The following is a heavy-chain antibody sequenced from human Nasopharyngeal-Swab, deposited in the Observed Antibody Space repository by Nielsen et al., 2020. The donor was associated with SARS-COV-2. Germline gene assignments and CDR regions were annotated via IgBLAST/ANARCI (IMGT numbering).Heavy chain of an antibody. V-gene: IGHV3-7*03. CDR2: IKQVGTLK. J-gene: IGHJ4*02. CDR3: VRNEI. CDR1: GFTFSDYW. Sequence: GESLKISCGGSGFTFSDYWLSWVRQSPEKGLEWVANIKQVGTLKSYVDSVKGRFIISRDNAKNSLDLQMNSLRVEDTAVYYCVRNEIWGQGTLVTVS.